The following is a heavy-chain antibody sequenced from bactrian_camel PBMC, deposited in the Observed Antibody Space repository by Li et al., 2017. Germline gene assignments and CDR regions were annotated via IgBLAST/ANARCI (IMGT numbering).Heavy chain of an antibody. CDR1: GITFSRHD. Sequence: VQLVESGGGLVQPGESLRLSCVASGITFSRHDMSWVRQAPGKEVEWVAGITSLPSLFRAASYADSVKGRFAISADNAENTVYLQMNSLKPEDTAMYYCAADLFRVTACGAGYVPDFPYRGQGTQVTVS. J-gene: IGHJ6*01. V-gene: IGHV3S40*01. CDR3: AADLFRVTACGAGYVPDFPY. D-gene: IGHD5*01. CDR2: ITSLPSLFRAA.